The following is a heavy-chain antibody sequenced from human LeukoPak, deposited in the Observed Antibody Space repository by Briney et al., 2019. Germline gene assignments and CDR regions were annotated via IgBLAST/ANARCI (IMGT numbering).Heavy chain of an antibody. CDR3: ARADWGSVDC. CDR2: MKQGGYEK. Sequence: PGGSLRLSCAASEFTFSTYWLSLVRQAQGKGLEWVANMKQGGYEKYYVDSVKGRFSISRENAKNSLYLQMTGLRAEDTAVYYCARADWGSVDCWGQGTLVTVSS. V-gene: IGHV3-7*04. J-gene: IGHJ4*02. D-gene: IGHD7-27*01. CDR1: EFTFSTYW.